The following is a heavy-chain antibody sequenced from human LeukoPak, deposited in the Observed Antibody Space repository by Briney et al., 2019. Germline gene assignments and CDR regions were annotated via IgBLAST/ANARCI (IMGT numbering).Heavy chain of an antibody. Sequence: WASVKVSCKASGYTFTSYYMHWVRQAPGQGLEWMGIINPSGGSTSYAQKFQGRVTMTRDTSTSTVYMELSSLRADDTAVYYCAKEEYYYGTGSYYFYYYYMDVWGKGTTVTVSS. CDR3: AKEEYYYGTGSYYFYYYYMDV. D-gene: IGHD3-10*01. V-gene: IGHV1-46*01. CDR2: INPSGGST. CDR1: GYTFTSYY. J-gene: IGHJ6*03.